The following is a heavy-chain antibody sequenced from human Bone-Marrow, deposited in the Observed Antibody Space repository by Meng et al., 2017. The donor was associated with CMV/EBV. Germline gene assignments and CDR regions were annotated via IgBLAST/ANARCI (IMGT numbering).Heavy chain of an antibody. CDR1: GFTFSSYG. J-gene: IGHJ4*02. V-gene: IGHV3-30*02. Sequence: GGSLRLSCAASGFTFSSYGMHWVRQAPGKGLEWVAFIRYDGSNKYYADSVKGRFTISRDNSKNTLYLQMNSLRAEDTAVYYCTTEFDCTNGVCYTPNDPYFDYWGQGTLVT. D-gene: IGHD2-8*01. CDR2: IRYDGSNK. CDR3: TTEFDCTNGVCYTPNDPYFDY.